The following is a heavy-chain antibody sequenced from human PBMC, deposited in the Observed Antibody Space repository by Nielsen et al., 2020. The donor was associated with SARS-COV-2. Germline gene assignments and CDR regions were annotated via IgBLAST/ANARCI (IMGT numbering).Heavy chain of an antibody. D-gene: IGHD3-22*01. Sequence: GESLKISCAASGFTFDDYAMSWVRQAPGKGLEWVSAISGSGGSTYYADSVKGRFTISRDNSKNTLYLQMNSLRAEDTAVYYCAKDSDSSGCYSDAFDIWGQGTMVTVSS. J-gene: IGHJ3*02. V-gene: IGHV3-23*01. CDR2: ISGSGGST. CDR1: GFTFDDYA. CDR3: AKDSDSSGCYSDAFDI.